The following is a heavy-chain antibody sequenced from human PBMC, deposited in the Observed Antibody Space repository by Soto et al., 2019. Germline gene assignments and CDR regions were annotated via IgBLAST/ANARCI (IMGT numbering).Heavy chain of an antibody. CDR1: GGSISSYY. Sequence: NPSETLSLTCSVSGGSISSYYWSWIRQPPGKGLEWIGYIYYSGSTKYNPSLESRVTISLDTSENQFSLKLSSVTAADTAVYYCASVKNWNDFDYWGQGTLVTVSS. V-gene: IGHV4-59*01. CDR2: IYYSGST. J-gene: IGHJ4*02. D-gene: IGHD1-1*01. CDR3: ASVKNWNDFDY.